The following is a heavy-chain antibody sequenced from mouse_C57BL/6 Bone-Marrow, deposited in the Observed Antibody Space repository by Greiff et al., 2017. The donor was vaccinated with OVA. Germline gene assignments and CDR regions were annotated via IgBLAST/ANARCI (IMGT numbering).Heavy chain of an antibody. J-gene: IGHJ2*01. V-gene: IGHV1-82*01. CDR2: IYPGDGDT. Sequence: QLKESGPELVKPGASVKISCKASGYAFSSSWMNWVKQRPGKGLEWIGRIYPGDGDTNYNGKFKGKATLTADKSSSTAYMQLSSLTSEDSAVYFCARGGGFLYYFDYWGQGTTLTVSS. CDR1: GYAFSSSW. CDR3: ARGGGFLYYFDY. D-gene: IGHD6-1*01.